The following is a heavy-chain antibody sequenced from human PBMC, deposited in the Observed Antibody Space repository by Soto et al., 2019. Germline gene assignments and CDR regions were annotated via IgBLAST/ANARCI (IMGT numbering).Heavy chain of an antibody. CDR2: IIPILGIT. CDR1: GGTFSGYA. D-gene: IGHD1-20*01. CDR3: ARDPRSITGTTSSEDFQH. V-gene: IGHV1-69*01. Sequence: QAQLMQSGAEVKKPGSSVKVSCKASGGTFSGYAISWVRQAPGQGLEWMGGIIPILGITNYAQKFQGRITIAADESTATVYMDLRSLRSEDTAVYYCARDPRSITGTTSSEDFQHWGQGTLVSVSS. J-gene: IGHJ1*01.